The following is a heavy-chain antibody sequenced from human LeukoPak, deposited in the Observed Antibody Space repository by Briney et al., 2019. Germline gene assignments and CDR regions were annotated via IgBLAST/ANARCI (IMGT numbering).Heavy chain of an antibody. Sequence: GGSVTVSCKASGYTFTSYGMSWVRQAPGQGLEWMGWISAYNGNTNYAQTLQGRVTMTGETYTSTAYMEKKRLRAGDTAGYYCARESDSSSWYFYYYYYIAVWGKGTTVTVSS. CDR2: ISAYNGNT. V-gene: IGHV1-18*01. CDR1: GYTFTSYG. CDR3: ARESDSSSWYFYYYYYIAV. D-gene: IGHD6-13*01. J-gene: IGHJ6*03.